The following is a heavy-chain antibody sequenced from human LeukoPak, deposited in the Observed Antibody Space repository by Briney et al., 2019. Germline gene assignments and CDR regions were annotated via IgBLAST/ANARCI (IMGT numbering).Heavy chain of an antibody. CDR3: ARDLIVVVPAANYYYYYGMDV. J-gene: IGHJ6*02. V-gene: IGHV3-30-3*01. CDR1: GFTFSSYA. Sequence: GGSLRLSCAASGFTFSSYAMHWVRQAPGKGLEWVAVISYDGSNKYYADSVKGRFTISRDNAKNSLYLQMNSLRAEDTAVYYCARDLIVVVPAANYYYYYGMDVWGQGTTVTVSS. CDR2: ISYDGSNK. D-gene: IGHD2-2*01.